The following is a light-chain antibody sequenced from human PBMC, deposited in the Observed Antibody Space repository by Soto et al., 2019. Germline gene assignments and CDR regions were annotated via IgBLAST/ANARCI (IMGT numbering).Light chain of an antibody. CDR1: SGHSTYA. Sequence: HLVLTQSPSASASLGASVKLTCTLSSGHSTYAIAWHQQQPEKGPRYLMKLTSDGSHSKGDGIPDRFSGSSSGAECYLTISSLQSEDEADYYCQTWGTGIWVFGGGTKLTVL. CDR2: LTSDGSH. J-gene: IGLJ3*02. CDR3: QTWGTGIWV. V-gene: IGLV4-69*01.